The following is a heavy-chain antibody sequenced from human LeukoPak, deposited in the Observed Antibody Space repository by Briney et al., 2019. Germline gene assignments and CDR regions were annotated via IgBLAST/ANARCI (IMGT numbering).Heavy chain of an antibody. D-gene: IGHD3-22*01. V-gene: IGHV3-23*01. CDR1: GFTFTIYA. CDR3: AKDRPNYYGSDGHYYRRNGDY. CDR2: ISSTGEYT. Sequence: SGGSLRLSCAASGFTFTIYAMSWVRQAPGKGLEWVSSISSTGEYTYYTGSVKGRFTISRDNSKNALYLHMNSLRGEDTAVYYCAKDRPNYYGSDGHYYRRNGDYWGQGTLVTVSS. J-gene: IGHJ4*02.